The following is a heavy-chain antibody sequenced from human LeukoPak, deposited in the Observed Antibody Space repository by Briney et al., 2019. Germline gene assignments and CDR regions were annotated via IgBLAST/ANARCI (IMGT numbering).Heavy chain of an antibody. CDR1: GFTFGNYA. D-gene: IGHD3-16*01. Sequence: GGSLRLSCAVSGFTFGNYAMTWARQAPGKGLESVSSISTDGTTYYAHSVKGRFTLSRDNSKNTLHLQMRSLRAEDTAVYYCAKLGHGGYYSYMHVWGKGTTVTVSS. CDR3: AKLGHGGYYSYMHV. V-gene: IGHV3-23*01. J-gene: IGHJ6*03. CDR2: ISTDGTT.